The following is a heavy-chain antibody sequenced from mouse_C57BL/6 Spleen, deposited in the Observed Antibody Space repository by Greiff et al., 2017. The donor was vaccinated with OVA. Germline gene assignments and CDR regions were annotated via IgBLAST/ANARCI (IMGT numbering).Heavy chain of an antibody. Sequence: EVHLVESGGGLVKPGGSLKLSCAASGFTFSDYGMHWVRQAPGKGLEWVAYISSGSSTIYYADTVKGRFTISRDNAKNTLFLQMTSLRSEDTAMYYCARNYGSSYGYWYFDVWGTGTTVTVSS. CDR2: ISSGSSTI. CDR3: ARNYGSSYGYWYFDV. V-gene: IGHV5-17*01. D-gene: IGHD1-1*01. CDR1: GFTFSDYG. J-gene: IGHJ1*03.